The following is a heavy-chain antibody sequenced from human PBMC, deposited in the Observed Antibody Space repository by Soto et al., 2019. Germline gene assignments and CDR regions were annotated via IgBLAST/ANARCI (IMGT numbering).Heavy chain of an antibody. J-gene: IGHJ5*01. CDR2: ISATGGGT. V-gene: IGHV3-23*01. Sequence: RRLSCAASGFKFSNYAMSWVRQAPGKGLEWVSLISATGGGTYYADSVKGRFTISRDNSHNTLYLQVHSLTAEDTAVYYCAKDRRAGAIFAFFFDCSGKGTQVPVSS. CDR3: AKDRRAGAIFAFFFDC. CDR1: GFKFSNYA.